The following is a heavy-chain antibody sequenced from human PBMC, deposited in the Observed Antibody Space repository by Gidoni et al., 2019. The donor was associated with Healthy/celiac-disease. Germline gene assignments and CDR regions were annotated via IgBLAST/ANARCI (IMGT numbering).Heavy chain of an antibody. J-gene: IGHJ5*02. CDR2: IYWNDDK. V-gene: IGHV2-5*01. Sequence: QITLKESGPTLVKPTQTLTLTCPFSGFSLRTSGVGVGWLRQPPGKALEWLALIYWNDDKRYSPSLKSRLTITKDTSKNQVVLTMTNMDPVDTATYYCALFSSWVNWFDPWGQGTLVTVSS. D-gene: IGHD6-13*01. CDR1: GFSLRTSGVG. CDR3: ALFSSWVNWFDP.